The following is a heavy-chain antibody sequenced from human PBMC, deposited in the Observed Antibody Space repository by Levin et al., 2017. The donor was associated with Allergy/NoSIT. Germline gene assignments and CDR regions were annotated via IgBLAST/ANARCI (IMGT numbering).Heavy chain of an antibody. CDR3: ASHRSGTFDY. Sequence: GGSLRLSCVVSGFSFSTSWMTWVRQAPGKGLEWVANINPDGSEKVYVDSVKGRFTISRDNAKNSLYLQMNSLRPEDTAVYYCASHRSGTFDYWGQGTLVTVSS. CDR2: INPDGSEK. V-gene: IGHV3-7*01. D-gene: IGHD6-25*01. CDR1: GFSFSTSW. J-gene: IGHJ4*02.